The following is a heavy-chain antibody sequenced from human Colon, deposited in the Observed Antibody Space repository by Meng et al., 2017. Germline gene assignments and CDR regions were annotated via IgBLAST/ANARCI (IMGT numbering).Heavy chain of an antibody. CDR2: TYYRSKWYN. D-gene: IGHD1-26*01. CDR3: ARDLIVGATRCYFDY. CDR1: GDSVSSNSAA. V-gene: IGHV6-1*01. Sequence: VQLQHHGARLVKPSHTLSLHCAISGDSVSSNSAAWNWIRQSPSRGLEWLGRTYYRSKWYNDYAVSVKSRITINPDTSKNQFSLQLNSVTPEDTAVYYCARDLIVGATRCYFDYWGQGTLVTVSS. J-gene: IGHJ4*02.